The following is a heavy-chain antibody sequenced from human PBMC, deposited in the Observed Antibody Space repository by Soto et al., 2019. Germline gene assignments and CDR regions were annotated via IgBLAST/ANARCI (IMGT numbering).Heavy chain of an antibody. CDR1: GDSVSSNSAA. Sequence: KQSQTLSLTCAISGDSVSSNSAAWNWIRQSPSRGLEWLGRTYYRSKWYNDYAVSVKSRITINPDTSKNQFSLQLNSVTPEDTAVYYCARTNLTLYYYYYYMDVWGKGTTVTVSS. V-gene: IGHV6-1*01. CDR3: ARTNLTLYYYYYYMDV. CDR2: TYYRSKWYN. J-gene: IGHJ6*03.